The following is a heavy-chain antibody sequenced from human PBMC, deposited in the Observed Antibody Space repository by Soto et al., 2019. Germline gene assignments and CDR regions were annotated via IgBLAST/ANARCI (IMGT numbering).Heavy chain of an antibody. CDR2: IHSSGST. CDR3: AILTKPTAVTTAFRGGYGLDV. J-gene: IGHJ6*02. D-gene: IGHD4-17*01. V-gene: IGHV4-61*01. Sequence: PSETLYLTCTVSGGSVSSGNYFWSWIRQPPGKGLEWIGYIHSSGSTNYNPSLKSRVTISADTSRNLFSLKLTSVTAADTAVYYCAILTKPTAVTTAFRGGYGLDVWGRGTTVTVSS. CDR1: GGSVSSGNYF.